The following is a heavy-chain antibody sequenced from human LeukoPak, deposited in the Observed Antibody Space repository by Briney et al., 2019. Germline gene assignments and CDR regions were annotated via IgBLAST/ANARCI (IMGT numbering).Heavy chain of an antibody. Sequence: GASVKVSCKASGYTFTGYYMHWVRQAPGQGLAWMGWINPNSGGTNYAQKFQGRVTMTRDTSISTAYMELSRLRSDDTAVYYCAREGWFGEASLDSAIWGQGTMVTVSS. CDR3: AREGWFGEASLDSAI. CDR2: INPNSGGT. D-gene: IGHD3-10*01. V-gene: IGHV1-2*02. J-gene: IGHJ3*02. CDR1: GYTFTGYY.